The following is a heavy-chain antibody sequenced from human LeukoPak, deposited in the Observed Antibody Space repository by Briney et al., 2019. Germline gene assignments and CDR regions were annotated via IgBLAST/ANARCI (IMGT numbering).Heavy chain of an antibody. J-gene: IGHJ4*02. D-gene: IGHD6-13*01. CDR1: GFTFSSYG. CDR3: AKTRPLDSSSWSHGDY. CDR2: ISGSGDST. V-gene: IGHV3-23*01. Sequence: GRSLRLSCAASGFTFSSYGMHWVRQAPGKGLEWVSAISGSGDSTYYGDSVKGRFTISRDNSKNTLYLQMNSLRAEDTAVYYCAKTRPLDSSSWSHGDYWGQGTLVTVSS.